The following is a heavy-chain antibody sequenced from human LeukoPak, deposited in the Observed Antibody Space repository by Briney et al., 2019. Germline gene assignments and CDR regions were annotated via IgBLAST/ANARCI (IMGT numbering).Heavy chain of an antibody. J-gene: IGHJ4*02. D-gene: IGHD6-13*01. CDR3: AKSSWYGDYYFDY. Sequence: GGSLRLSCAASGFTFSSYAMSWVRQAPGKGLEWVSAISGSSGSTYYADSVKGRFTISRDNSKNTLYLQMNSLRAEDTAVYYCAKSSWYGDYYFDYWGQGTLVTVSS. CDR2: ISGSSGST. CDR1: GFTFSSYA. V-gene: IGHV3-23*01.